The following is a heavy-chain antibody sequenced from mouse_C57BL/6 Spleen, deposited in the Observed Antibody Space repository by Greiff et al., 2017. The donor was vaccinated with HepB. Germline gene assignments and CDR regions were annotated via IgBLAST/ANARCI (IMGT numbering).Heavy chain of an antibody. J-gene: IGHJ4*01. D-gene: IGHD1-1*01. Sequence: QVQLQQSGAELVRPGTSVKVSCKASGYAFTNYLIEWVKQRPGQGLEWIGVINPGSGGTNYNEKFKGKATLTADKSSSTAYMQLSSLTSEDSAVYFCARFYGSSRGYAMDDWGQGTSVTVSS. V-gene: IGHV1-54*01. CDR3: ARFYGSSRGYAMDD. CDR1: GYAFTNYL. CDR2: INPGSGGT.